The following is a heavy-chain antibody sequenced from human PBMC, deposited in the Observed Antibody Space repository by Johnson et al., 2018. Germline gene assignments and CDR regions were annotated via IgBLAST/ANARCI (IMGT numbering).Heavy chain of an antibody. CDR3: ARGSGYYGSTGYMDV. CDR1: GFTFGTSA. CDR2: ISYDENNK. V-gene: IGHV3-30*03. Sequence: VQLVETGGGVVQPGRSLRLSCAASGFTFGTSAMHWVRQAPGKGLEWVAAISYDENNKYYSDSLRGRFTISRDNSKNTLFLQMTGLGTADTAVYYCARGSGYYGSTGYMDVWGKGTTVTVSS. J-gene: IGHJ6*03. D-gene: IGHD5-12*01.